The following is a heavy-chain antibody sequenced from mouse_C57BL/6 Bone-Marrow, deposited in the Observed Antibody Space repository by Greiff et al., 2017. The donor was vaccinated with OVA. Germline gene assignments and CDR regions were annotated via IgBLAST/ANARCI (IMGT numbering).Heavy chain of an antibody. Sequence: DVQLVESGGDLVKPGGSLKLSCAASGFTFSSYGMSWVRQTPDKRLEWVATISSGGSYTYYPDSVKGRFTISRDNAKNTLYLQRSSLKSEDTAMYYCARRYSFAYRGQGTLGTVSA. J-gene: IGHJ3*01. CDR2: ISSGGSYT. V-gene: IGHV5-6*01. CDR1: GFTFSSYG. CDR3: ARRYSFAY. D-gene: IGHD1-1*01.